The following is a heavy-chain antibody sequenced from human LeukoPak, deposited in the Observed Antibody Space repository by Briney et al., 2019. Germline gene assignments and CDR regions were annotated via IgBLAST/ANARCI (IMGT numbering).Heavy chain of an antibody. CDR3: ARVSYSSGWYYFDY. D-gene: IGHD6-19*01. V-gene: IGHV3-53*01. Sequence: PGGSLRLSCAASGFTVSNNYMSWVRQAPAKGLEWVSVIYSGGSTYYADSVKGRFTIYRDNSKNTLYLQMNSLRAEDTAVYYCARVSYSSGWYYFDYWGQGTLVTVSS. J-gene: IGHJ4*02. CDR2: IYSGGST. CDR1: GFTVSNNY.